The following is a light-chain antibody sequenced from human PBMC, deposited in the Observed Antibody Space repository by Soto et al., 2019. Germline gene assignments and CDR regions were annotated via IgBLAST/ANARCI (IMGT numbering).Light chain of an antibody. CDR2: AAA. Sequence: EIVLTQSPGTLSLSPGERATLSCRASQSVSSSHLAWYLQKPGQAPRLLIYAAASRATGIPDRFSGSGSGTDFTLTISRLEPEDFAVYYCQHYGSSPPYTFGQGTKLEIK. J-gene: IGKJ2*01. CDR3: QHYGSSPPYT. V-gene: IGKV3-20*01. CDR1: QSVSSSH.